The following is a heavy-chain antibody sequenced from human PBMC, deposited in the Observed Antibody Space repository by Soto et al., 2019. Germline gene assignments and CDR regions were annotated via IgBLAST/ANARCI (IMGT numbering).Heavy chain of an antibody. CDR3: AARNGVVDAFDI. J-gene: IGHJ3*02. V-gene: IGHV4-39*07. CDR1: GGSISSSSYY. CDR2: IYYSGST. Sequence: SETLSLTCTVSGGSISSSSYYWGWIRQPPGKGLEWIGSIYYSGSTYYNPSLKSRVTISVDKSKNQFSLKLSSVTAADTAVYYCAARNGVVDAFDIWGQGTMVTVSS. D-gene: IGHD2-8*01.